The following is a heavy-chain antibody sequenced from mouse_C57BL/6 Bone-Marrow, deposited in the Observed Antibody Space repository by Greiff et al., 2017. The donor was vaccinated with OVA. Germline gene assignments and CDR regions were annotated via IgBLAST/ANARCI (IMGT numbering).Heavy chain of an antibody. V-gene: IGHV1-81*01. J-gene: IGHJ1*03. CDR3: ARRYYGSSYVWYFDG. CDR1: GYTFTSYG. Sequence: VQLQQSGAELARPGASVKLSCKASGYTFTSYGISWVKQRTGQGLEWIGEIYPRSGITYYNEKFKGKATLTADKSSSTAYMELRSLTSEDDAVYYCARRYYGSSYVWYFDGWGTGTTLTVSS. D-gene: IGHD1-1*01. CDR2: IYPRSGIT.